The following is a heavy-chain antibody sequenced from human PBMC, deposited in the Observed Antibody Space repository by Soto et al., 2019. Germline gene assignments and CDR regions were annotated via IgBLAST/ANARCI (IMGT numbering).Heavy chain of an antibody. D-gene: IGHD6-19*01. CDR1: AFTFSSYW. CDR3: AKDASSGWYDY. Sequence: PGGSLRLSCAASAFTFSSYWMNWVRQAPGKGLVWVAVISYDGSNKYYADSVKGRFTISRDNSKNTLYLQMNSLRAEDTAVHYCAKDASSGWYDYWGQGTLVTVSS. CDR2: ISYDGSNK. V-gene: IGHV3-30*18. J-gene: IGHJ4*02.